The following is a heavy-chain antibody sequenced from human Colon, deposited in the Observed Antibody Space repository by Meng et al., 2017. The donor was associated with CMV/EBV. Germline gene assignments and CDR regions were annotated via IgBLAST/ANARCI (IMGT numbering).Heavy chain of an antibody. Sequence: SLKISCAASGFIFDDYAMHWVRQAPGKGLEWVSGISWNSGTIGYADSVKGRFTISRDNAKNSLFLEMNSLRVEDTALYYCVKETAVTGDDAFDVWGPGTMVTVSS. V-gene: IGHV3-9*01. CDR2: ISWNSGTI. CDR1: GFIFDDYA. J-gene: IGHJ3*01. D-gene: IGHD2-21*02. CDR3: VKETAVTGDDAFDV.